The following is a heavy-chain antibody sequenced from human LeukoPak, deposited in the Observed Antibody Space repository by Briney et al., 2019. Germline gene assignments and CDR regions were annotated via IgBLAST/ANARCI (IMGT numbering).Heavy chain of an antibody. D-gene: IGHD3-10*01. CDR2: IIPIFGTA. CDR3: ARDSGITMVRGVPGSYYYYMDV. Sequence: SVRVSCKASGGNFNTFAISWVRQAPGQGLEWMGGIIPIFGTANYAQKFQGRVTITADESTSTAYMELSSLRSEDTAVYYCARDSGITMVRGVPGSYYYYMDVWGKGTTVTVSS. J-gene: IGHJ6*03. CDR1: GGNFNTFA. V-gene: IGHV1-69*01.